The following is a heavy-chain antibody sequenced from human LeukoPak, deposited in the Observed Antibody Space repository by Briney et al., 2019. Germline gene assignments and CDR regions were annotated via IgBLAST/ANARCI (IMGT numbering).Heavy chain of an antibody. J-gene: IGHJ4*02. CDR2: IHPDGYT. CDR3: ARAGKPMAGKYYFDF. Sequence: GGSPRLSCAASGFTVSTNYMCWVRQDPGKGLEWVSIIHPDGYTHYADSVKGRFTISRGNSKNTLFLQMDSLRAEDTAVYYCARAGKPMAGKYYFDFWGQGTLVTVSP. D-gene: IGHD6-19*01. CDR1: GFTVSTNY. V-gene: IGHV3-53*01.